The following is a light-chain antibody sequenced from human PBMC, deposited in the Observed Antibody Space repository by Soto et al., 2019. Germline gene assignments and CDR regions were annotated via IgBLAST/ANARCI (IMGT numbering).Light chain of an antibody. J-gene: IGKJ5*01. CDR1: QRVSIY. CDR3: QQRISWPPT. V-gene: IGKV3-11*01. Sequence: EIVWTQAPATLSLSPGERATVSCRASQRVSIYLAWYQQKPCQAPRLLIYDASNRATGIPARFSGSGSGADFTLTISSLEPEDCEVYYCQQRISWPPTFGQGTRLEIK. CDR2: DAS.